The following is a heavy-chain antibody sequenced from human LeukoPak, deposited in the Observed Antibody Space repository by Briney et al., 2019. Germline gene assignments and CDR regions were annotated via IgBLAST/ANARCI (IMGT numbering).Heavy chain of an antibody. CDR3: ARSRDGYNKIKPYYFDY. CDR2: IIPIFGTA. Sequence: WASVKVSCKASGGTFSSYAISWVRQAPGQGLEWMGGIIPIFGTANYAQTFQGRVTITADESTSTAYMELSSLRSEDTAVYYCARSRDGYNKIKPYYFDYWGQGTLVTVSS. CDR1: GGTFSSYA. J-gene: IGHJ4*02. D-gene: IGHD5-24*01. V-gene: IGHV1-69*13.